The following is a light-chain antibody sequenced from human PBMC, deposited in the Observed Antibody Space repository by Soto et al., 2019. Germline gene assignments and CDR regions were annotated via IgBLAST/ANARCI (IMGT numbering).Light chain of an antibody. V-gene: IGKV1-39*01. CDR1: RSISSY. CDR2: AAS. J-gene: IGKJ2*01. Sequence: DIQMTQSPSSLSASVGDRVTITCRASRSISSYLNWYQQKPGKAPKLLIYAASSLQSGVPSRFSGSGSGTDLTLTISSLQPEDFVTYYCQQSYSTLYTFGQGTKLKIK. CDR3: QQSYSTLYT.